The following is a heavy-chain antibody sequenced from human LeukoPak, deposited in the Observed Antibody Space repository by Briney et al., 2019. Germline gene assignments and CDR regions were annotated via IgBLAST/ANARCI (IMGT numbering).Heavy chain of an antibody. V-gene: IGHV1-69*13. CDR3: ARELVAAAAPYYFDY. Sequence: SVKVSCKASGGTFSSYAISWVRQAPGQGLEWMGGIIPIFGTANYAQKFQGRVTITADESTSTAYMELSSLRSEDTAVYYCARELVAAAAPYYFDYWGRGTLVTVSS. CDR1: GGTFSSYA. D-gene: IGHD6-13*01. J-gene: IGHJ4*02. CDR2: IIPIFGTA.